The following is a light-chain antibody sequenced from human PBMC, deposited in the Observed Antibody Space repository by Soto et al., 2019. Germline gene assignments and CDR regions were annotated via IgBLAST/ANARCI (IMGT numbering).Light chain of an antibody. CDR3: CSYAGSSL. V-gene: IGLV2-23*02. CDR1: MRDVGAYNL. CDR2: EVR. J-gene: IGLJ3*02. Sequence: QSVLTQPASVSGSPGQSITISCAGTMRDVGAYNLVSWYQQHPGRAPQLIIYEVRNRPSGISFRFSGSKSGNTASLTISGLQAEDEADYYCCSYAGSSLFGGGTKLTVL.